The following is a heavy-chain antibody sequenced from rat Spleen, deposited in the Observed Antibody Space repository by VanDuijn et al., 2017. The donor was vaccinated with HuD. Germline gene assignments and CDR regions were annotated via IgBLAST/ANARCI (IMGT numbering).Heavy chain of an antibody. CDR3: ARTNNPYFYVMDA. Sequence: EVQLQESGPGLVKPSQSLSLTCSVSGYSITSAYRWNWIRKFPGNKLECMGYINSPGSTNYNPSLKSRISITRDTSKTQFFLQVNSVTTEDTATYYCARTNNPYFYVMDAWGQGVMVTVSS. CDR1: GYSITSAYR. D-gene: IGHD3-4*01. V-gene: IGHV3-3*01. J-gene: IGHJ4*01. CDR2: INSPGST.